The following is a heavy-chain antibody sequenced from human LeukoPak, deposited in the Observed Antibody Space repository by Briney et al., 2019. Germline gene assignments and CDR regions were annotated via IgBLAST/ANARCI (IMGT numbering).Heavy chain of an antibody. J-gene: IGHJ4*02. Sequence: GGSLRLSCAASGFTVSRNYMSWVRQAPGKGLEWVSIIYSGGSTHYADSVKGRFTISRDNSKNTLYLQMSSLRVEDTAVYYCARVTSLTGTIFDSWGQGTLVTVSS. CDR2: IYSGGST. CDR1: GFTVSRNY. CDR3: ARVTSLTGTIFDS. V-gene: IGHV3-66*01. D-gene: IGHD1-7*01.